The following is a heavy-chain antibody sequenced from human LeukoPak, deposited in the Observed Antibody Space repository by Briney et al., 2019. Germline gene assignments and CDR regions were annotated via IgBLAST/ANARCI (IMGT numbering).Heavy chain of an antibody. CDR1: GFIFSSYD. Sequence: GGSLRLSCAASGFIFSSYDMHWVRQATGKGLEWVSAIGTAGDTYYPGSVKGRFTISRENAKNSLYLQMNSLRAGDTAVYYCARGRYGYVWGSYRSQIDAFDIWGQGTMVTVSS. J-gene: IGHJ3*02. CDR3: ARGRYGYVWGSYRSQIDAFDI. D-gene: IGHD3-16*02. V-gene: IGHV3-13*01. CDR2: IGTAGDT.